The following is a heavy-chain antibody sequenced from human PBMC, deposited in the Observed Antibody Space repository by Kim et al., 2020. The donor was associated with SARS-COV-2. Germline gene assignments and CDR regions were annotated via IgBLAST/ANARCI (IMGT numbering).Heavy chain of an antibody. CDR3: ARGGSGGNFDAFDI. J-gene: IGHJ3*02. CDR1: GFTFSSYG. D-gene: IGHD2-21*02. CDR2: IWYDGSNK. V-gene: IGHV3-33*01. Sequence: GGSLRLSCAASGFTFSSYGMHWVRQAPGKGLEWVAVIWYDGSNKYYADSVKGRFTISRDNSKNTLYLQMNSLRAEDTAVYYCARGGSGGNFDAFDIWGQGTMVTVSS.